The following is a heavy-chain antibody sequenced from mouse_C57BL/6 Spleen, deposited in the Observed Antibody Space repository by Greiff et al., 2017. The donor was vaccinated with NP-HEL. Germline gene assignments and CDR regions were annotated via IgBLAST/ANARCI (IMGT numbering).Heavy chain of an antibody. CDR1: GFTFTDYY. J-gene: IGHJ4*01. V-gene: IGHV7-3*01. Sequence: EVKLMESGGGLVQPGGSLSLSCAASGFTFTDYYMSWVRQPPGKALEWLGFIRNKANGYTTEYSASVKGRFTISRDNSQSILYLQMNALRAADSATYYCARVGDYDGRSYGDYARDYWGQGTSVTVSS. D-gene: IGHD1-1*01. CDR2: IRNKANGYTT. CDR3: ARVGDYDGRSYGDYARDY.